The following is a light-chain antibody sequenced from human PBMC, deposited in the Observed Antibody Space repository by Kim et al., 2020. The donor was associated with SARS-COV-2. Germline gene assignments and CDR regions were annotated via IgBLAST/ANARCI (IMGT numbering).Light chain of an antibody. J-gene: IGLJ2*01. V-gene: IGLV3-21*04. CDR1: NIGSKS. Sequence: PGKTARITCGGNNIGSKSVHWYQQKPGQAPVLVIYYDSDRPSGIPERFSGSNSGNTATLTITRVEAGDEADYYCQVWDSSSDHVVFGGGTKLTVL. CDR2: YDS. CDR3: QVWDSSSDHVV.